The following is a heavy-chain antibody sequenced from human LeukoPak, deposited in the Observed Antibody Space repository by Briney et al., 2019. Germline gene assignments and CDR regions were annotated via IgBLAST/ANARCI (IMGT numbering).Heavy chain of an antibody. D-gene: IGHD5-12*01. CDR2: INSIRSTI. CDR3: ARGPNRRGLRYYYYLDV. CDR1: GFTFSSYE. Sequence: GGSLRLSCAASGFTFSSYEMNWVRQAPGKGLEGGSHINSIRSTIYYADTVERRFTISRDNAKNALYLQMNSLRAEDQAVYYCARGPNRRGLRYYYYLDVWGKGTTVTISS. V-gene: IGHV3-48*03. J-gene: IGHJ6*03.